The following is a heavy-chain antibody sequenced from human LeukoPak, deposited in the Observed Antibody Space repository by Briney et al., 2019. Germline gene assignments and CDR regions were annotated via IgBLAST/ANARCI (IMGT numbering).Heavy chain of an antibody. D-gene: IGHD6-19*01. Sequence: GASVKVSCKASGYTFTSYYMHWVRQAPGQGLEWMGIINPSGGSTSYAQKFQGRVTMTRDTSTSTVYMELSSLRSEDTAVYYCARDRGGIAVAGRPPDYWGQGTLVTVSS. J-gene: IGHJ4*02. V-gene: IGHV1-46*01. CDR2: INPSGGST. CDR3: ARDRGGIAVAGRPPDY. CDR1: GYTFTSYY.